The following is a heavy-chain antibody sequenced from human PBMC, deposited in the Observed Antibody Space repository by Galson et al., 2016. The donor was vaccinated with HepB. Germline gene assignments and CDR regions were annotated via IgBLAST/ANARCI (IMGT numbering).Heavy chain of an antibody. CDR3: ARRQVMVGSRDWFDP. D-gene: IGHD1-26*01. CDR1: GYNFSRDW. V-gene: IGHV5-51*01. J-gene: IGHJ5*02. CDR2: IYPGDSYT. Sequence: QSGAEVTKPGESLKISCKASGYNFSRDWIGWVRQMSGKGLEWVGIIYPGDSYTTYSPSFQGQVTISADKSISTAYLQWRSLKASDTAMYYCARRQVMVGSRDWFDPWGQGTLVTVSS.